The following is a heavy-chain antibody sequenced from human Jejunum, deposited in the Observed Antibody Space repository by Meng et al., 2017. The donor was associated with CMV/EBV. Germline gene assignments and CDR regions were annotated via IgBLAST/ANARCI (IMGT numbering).Heavy chain of an antibody. Sequence: YGMDWVGQAPGKGLEWVAVIWYDGSNKYYADSVKGRFTISRDNSKNTLYLQMNSLRAEDTAVYYCAKDRPPYYYDSSGYHPGFDYWGQGTRVTVSS. D-gene: IGHD3-22*01. CDR2: IWYDGSNK. CDR1: YG. CDR3: AKDRPPYYYDSSGYHPGFDY. V-gene: IGHV3-33*06. J-gene: IGHJ4*02.